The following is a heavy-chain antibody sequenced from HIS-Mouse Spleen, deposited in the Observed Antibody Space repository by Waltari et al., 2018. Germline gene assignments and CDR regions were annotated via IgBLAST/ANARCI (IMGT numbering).Heavy chain of an antibody. CDR3: AREIPYSSSWYDWYFDL. D-gene: IGHD6-13*01. J-gene: IGHJ2*01. Sequence: QLQLQESGPGLVKPSETLSLTCTVSGGSISSSRYYWGWLRQPPGKGLEWIGSIYDSGSTYYNPSLKSRVTISVDTSKNQFSLKLSSVTAADTAVYYCAREIPYSSSWYDWYFDLWGRGTLVTVSS. CDR1: GGSISSSRYY. CDR2: IYDSGST. V-gene: IGHV4-39*07.